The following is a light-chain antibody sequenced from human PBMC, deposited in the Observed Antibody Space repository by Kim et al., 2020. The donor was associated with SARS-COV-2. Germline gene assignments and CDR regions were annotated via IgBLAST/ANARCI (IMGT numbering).Light chain of an antibody. CDR1: QSVSSSY. CDR3: QQYGSSGCT. Sequence: PGESATPSCRASQSVSSSYLACHQQTPGQAPRLLSYGASSRATGTPDRFSGSASGTDFTLTISRLEPEDFAVYYCQQYGSSGCTFGPGTKVDIK. V-gene: IGKV3-20*01. CDR2: GAS. J-gene: IGKJ3*01.